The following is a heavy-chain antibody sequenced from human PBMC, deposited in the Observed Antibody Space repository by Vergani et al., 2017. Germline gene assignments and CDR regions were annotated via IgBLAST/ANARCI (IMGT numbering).Heavy chain of an antibody. J-gene: IGHJ4*02. V-gene: IGHV3-48*03. CDR3: ASHPTTVSFDY. Sequence: EVQLVESGGGLVQPGGSLRLSCAASGFTYSSYEMNWVRQAPGKGLEWVSYISSSGSTIYYADSVKGRFTISRDNAKNSLYLQMNSLRAEDTAVYYCASHPTTVSFDYWGQGTLVTVSS. CDR1: GFTYSSYE. CDR2: ISSSGSTI. D-gene: IGHD4-11*01.